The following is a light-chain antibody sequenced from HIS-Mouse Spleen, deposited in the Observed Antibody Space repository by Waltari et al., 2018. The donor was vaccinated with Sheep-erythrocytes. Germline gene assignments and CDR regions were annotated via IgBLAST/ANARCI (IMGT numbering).Light chain of an antibody. Sequence: SYELTQPPSVSVSPGQTASITCSGDKLGDKYACWYQQKPGQSPVPVIYQDSKRPSGILVRFSGSNSGKTATLTISGTQAMDEADYYCQAWDSSTVVFGGGTKLTVL. V-gene: IGLV3-1*01. CDR1: KLGDKY. J-gene: IGLJ2*01. CDR3: QAWDSSTVV. CDR2: QDS.